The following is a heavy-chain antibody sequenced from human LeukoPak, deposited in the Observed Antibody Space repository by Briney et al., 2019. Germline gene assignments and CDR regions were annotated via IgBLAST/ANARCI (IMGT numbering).Heavy chain of an antibody. CDR2: MNPNSGNT. CDR1: GYTFTTFD. Sequence: ASVKVSCKASGYTFTTFDINWVRQATGQGLEWMGWMNPNSGNTGYAQKFQGRVTTTRNTSISTAYMELSSLRSEDTAVYYCARGPNKSDGGNSGSAWFDPWGQGTLVTVSS. D-gene: IGHD4-23*01. J-gene: IGHJ5*02. V-gene: IGHV1-8*01. CDR3: ARGPNKSDGGNSGSAWFDP.